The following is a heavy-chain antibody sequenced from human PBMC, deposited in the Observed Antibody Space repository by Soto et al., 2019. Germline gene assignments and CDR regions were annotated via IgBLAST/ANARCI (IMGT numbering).Heavy chain of an antibody. D-gene: IGHD3-3*01. CDR2: ISGSGGST. CDR1: GFTFSSYA. CDR3: AKMEWPNYYYYYGMDV. Sequence: GGSLRLCCAASGFTFSSYAMSWVRQAPGKGLEWVSAISGSGGSTYYADSVKGRFTISRDNSKNTLYLQMNSLRAEDTAVYYCAKMEWPNYYYYYGMDVWGQGTTVTVSS. J-gene: IGHJ6*02. V-gene: IGHV3-23*01.